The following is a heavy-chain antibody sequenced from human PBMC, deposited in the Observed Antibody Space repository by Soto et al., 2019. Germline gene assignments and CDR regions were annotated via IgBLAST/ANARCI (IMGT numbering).Heavy chain of an antibody. D-gene: IGHD6-6*01. J-gene: IGHJ4*02. CDR3: ASSSPFHY. CDR1: GGSVNTGYYY. Sequence: PSETLSLTCSVSGGSVNTGYYYWSWIRQHPGKGLEWIGHFYYSGSTYYNPTLKSRVIISVDRSKNQFSLKLTSVTAADTGVYYCASSSPFHYWGPGILVTVSS. CDR2: FYYSGST. V-gene: IGHV4-30-4*01.